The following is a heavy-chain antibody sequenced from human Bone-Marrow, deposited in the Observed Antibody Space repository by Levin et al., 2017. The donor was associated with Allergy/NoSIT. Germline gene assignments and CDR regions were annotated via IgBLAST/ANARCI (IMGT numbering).Heavy chain of an antibody. CDR3: ARGRSDNCSSTSCYEALPGLFDY. Sequence: SETLSLTCAVYGGSFSGYYWSWIRQPPGKGLEWIGEINHSGSTNYNPSLKSRVTISVDTSKNQFSLKLSSVTAADTAVYYCARGRSDNCSSTSCYEALPGLFDYWGQGTLVTVSS. J-gene: IGHJ4*02. D-gene: IGHD2-2*01. CDR2: INHSGST. V-gene: IGHV4-34*01. CDR1: GGSFSGYY.